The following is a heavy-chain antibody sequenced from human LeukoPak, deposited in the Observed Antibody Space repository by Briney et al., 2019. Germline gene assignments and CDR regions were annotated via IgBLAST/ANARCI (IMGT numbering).Heavy chain of an antibody. CDR3: ARDVGGWPINWFDP. CDR1: GYTFTGYY. Sequence: ASVKVSCKASGYTFTGYYMHWVRQAPGQGLEWMGWTNPNSGGTNYAQKFQGRVTMTRDTSISTAYVELSSLRSEDTAVYYRARDVGGWPINWFDPWGQGTLVTVSS. CDR2: TNPNSGGT. V-gene: IGHV1-2*02. D-gene: IGHD6-19*01. J-gene: IGHJ5*02.